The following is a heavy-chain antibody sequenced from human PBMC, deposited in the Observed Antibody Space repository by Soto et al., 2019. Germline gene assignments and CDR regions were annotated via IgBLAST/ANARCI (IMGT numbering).Heavy chain of an antibody. CDR2: IIPIFGTA. Sequence: ASVKVSCKASGGTFSSYAISWVRQAPGQGLEWMGGIIPIFGTANYAQKFQGRVTITGDESTSTAYMGLSSLRSEDTAVYYCARTQEPAKQQLVHPKVVYYYYGMDVWGQGTTVTVSS. D-gene: IGHD6-13*01. V-gene: IGHV1-69*13. J-gene: IGHJ6*02. CDR3: ARTQEPAKQQLVHPKVVYYYYGMDV. CDR1: GGTFSSYA.